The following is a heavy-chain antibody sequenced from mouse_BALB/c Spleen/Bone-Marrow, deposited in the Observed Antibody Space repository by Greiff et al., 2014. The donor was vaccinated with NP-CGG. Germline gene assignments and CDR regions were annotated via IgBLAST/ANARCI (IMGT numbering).Heavy chain of an antibody. CDR2: VDPADGNT. CDR3: AGYYYGHYFDY. J-gene: IGHJ2*01. V-gene: IGHV14-3*02. Sequence: EVQLQQSGAELVKPGASVKLSCTASGFNIKDTYMHWVKQRPEQGLEWIGRVDPADGNTKYDPKFQGKATITADTSSNSAYLQLSILTAEDAAVYYCAGYYYGHYFDYWGQGTTLTVSS. D-gene: IGHD1-1*01. CDR1: GFNIKDTY.